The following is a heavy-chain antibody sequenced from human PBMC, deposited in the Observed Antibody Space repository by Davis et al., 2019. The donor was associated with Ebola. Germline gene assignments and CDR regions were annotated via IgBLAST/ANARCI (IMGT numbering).Heavy chain of an antibody. D-gene: IGHD6-13*01. Sequence: GESLKISCTASGFTFSSHTMHWVRQVAGKGLEWVSAIGIAGDTYYAGSVKGRFTISRENAKNSLNLQMNNLRAGDTAVYYCVRVGNSWDFDYWGQGTLVTVSS. J-gene: IGHJ4*02. CDR1: GFTFSSHT. V-gene: IGHV3-13*01. CDR3: VRVGNSWDFDY. CDR2: IGIAGDT.